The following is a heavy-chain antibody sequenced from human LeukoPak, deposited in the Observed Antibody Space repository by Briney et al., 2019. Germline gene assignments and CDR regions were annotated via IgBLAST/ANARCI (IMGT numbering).Heavy chain of an antibody. CDR2: ISSSSSYI. J-gene: IGHJ4*02. CDR1: GFTFSSYS. CDR3: ARSERDSSGWYNDYYFDY. V-gene: IGHV3-21*01. Sequence: GGSLRLSCAASGFTFSSYSMKWVRQAPGKELEWVSSISSSSSYIYYADSVKGRFTISRDNAKNSLYLQMNSLRAEDTAVYYCARSERDSSGWYNDYYFDYWGQGTLVTVSS. D-gene: IGHD6-19*01.